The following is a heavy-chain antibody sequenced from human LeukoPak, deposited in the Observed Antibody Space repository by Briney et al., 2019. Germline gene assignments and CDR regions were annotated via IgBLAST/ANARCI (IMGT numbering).Heavy chain of an antibody. CDR1: GGSIRGGGYY. CDR2: LYSNGNT. V-gene: IGHV4-39*01. J-gene: IGHJ4*02. Sequence: PETLSLTCSFSGGSIRGGGYYWGWVRQPPGKGLEWIASLYSNGNTFYNPSLKSRVTISEESSKSQFSLKLRTVTAADTAVYFCWRAADHWGQGILVTVSS. CDR3: WRAADH.